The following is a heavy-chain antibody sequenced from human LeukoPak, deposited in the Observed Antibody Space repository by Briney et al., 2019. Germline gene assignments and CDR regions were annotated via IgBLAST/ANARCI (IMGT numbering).Heavy chain of an antibody. CDR1: GYTFTGYG. D-gene: IGHD3-22*01. CDR3: ARDRVTSIVAGIDY. CDR2: ISAYNGNT. V-gene: IGHV1-18*01. Sequence: GASVKVSCKASGYTFTGYGISWVRQAPGQGLEWMGWISAYNGNTKYAQKFQGRVTMTRDTSTSTAYMELRSLRSDDTAIYYCARDRVTSIVAGIDYWGQGSLVTVSP. J-gene: IGHJ4*02.